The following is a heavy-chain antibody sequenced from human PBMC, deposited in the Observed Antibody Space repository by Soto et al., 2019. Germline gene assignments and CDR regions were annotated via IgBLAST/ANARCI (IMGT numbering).Heavy chain of an antibody. CDR1: GGTFSSYA. CDR3: ARDGIGVVAGTGHYYFDY. V-gene: IGHV1-69*13. J-gene: IGHJ4*02. Sequence: SVKVSCKASGGTFSSYAISWVRQAPGQGLEWMGGIIPIFGTANYAQKFQGRVTITADESTSTAYMELSSLRSEDTAVYYCARDGIGVVAGTGHYYFDYWGQGTLVTVSS. D-gene: IGHD6-19*01. CDR2: IIPIFGTA.